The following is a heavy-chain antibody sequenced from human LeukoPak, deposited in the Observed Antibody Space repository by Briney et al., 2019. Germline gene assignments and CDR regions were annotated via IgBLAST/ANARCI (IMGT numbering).Heavy chain of an antibody. V-gene: IGHV3-21*01. CDR1: GFTFSSYS. D-gene: IGHD5-24*01. J-gene: IGHJ4*02. Sequence: GGSLRLSCAASGFTFSSYSMDWVRQAPGKGLEWVSSISSSSSYIYYADSVKGRFTISRDNAKNSLYLQMNSLRAEDTAVYYCARVGEMAIDYWGQGTLVTVSS. CDR3: ARVGEMAIDY. CDR2: ISSSSSYI.